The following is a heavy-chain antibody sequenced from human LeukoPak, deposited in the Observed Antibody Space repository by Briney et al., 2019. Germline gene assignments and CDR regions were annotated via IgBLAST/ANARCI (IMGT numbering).Heavy chain of an antibody. CDR3: ARSSGSRDWFDP. D-gene: IGHD3-22*01. J-gene: IGHJ5*02. CDR1: GYTFTGYG. Sequence: ASVKVSCKASGYTFTGYGISWVRQAPGQGLEWMGWISAYNGHTNYAQELQGRVTMTTDTSTSTAYMELRSLRSDDTAVYYCARSSGSRDWFDPWGQGTLVTVSS. CDR2: ISAYNGHT. V-gene: IGHV1-18*01.